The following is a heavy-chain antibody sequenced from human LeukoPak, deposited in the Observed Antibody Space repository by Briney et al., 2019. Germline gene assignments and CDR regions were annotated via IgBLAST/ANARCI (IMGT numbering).Heavy chain of an antibody. V-gene: IGHV3-23*01. CDR3: ARVGARQIQLWLGGAFDI. CDR2: ISDSGGST. J-gene: IGHJ3*02. Sequence: PGGSLRLSCAASGFTFNKYAMSWVRQAPGKGLEWVSGISDSGGSTYYADSVKGRFIISRDNSKNTLYLQMNSLRAEDTAVYYCARVGARQIQLWLGGAFDIWGQGTMVTVSS. D-gene: IGHD5-18*01. CDR1: GFTFNKYA.